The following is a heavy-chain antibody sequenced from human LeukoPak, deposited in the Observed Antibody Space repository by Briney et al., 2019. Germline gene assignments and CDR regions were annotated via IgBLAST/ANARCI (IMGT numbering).Heavy chain of an antibody. J-gene: IGHJ4*02. CDR1: GFTFSSYA. D-gene: IGHD6-19*01. Sequence: GGSLRLSCAASGFTFSSYAMSWVRQAPGKGLEWVSGISGSGGSTYYVDSVKGRFTISRDNSKNTLYLQMNSLRAEDTAVYYCAKGNGGGWSHNFDYWGQGTLVTVSS. CDR2: ISGSGGST. V-gene: IGHV3-23*01. CDR3: AKGNGGGWSHNFDY.